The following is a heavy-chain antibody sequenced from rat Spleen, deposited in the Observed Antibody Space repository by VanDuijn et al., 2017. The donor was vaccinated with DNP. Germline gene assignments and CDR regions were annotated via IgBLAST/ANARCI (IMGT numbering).Heavy chain of an antibody. V-gene: IGHV5-31*01. CDR2: VTSSGGST. CDR1: RFTFNSYW. J-gene: IGHJ2*01. CDR3: ARGGRSYFDY. D-gene: IGHD1-11*01. Sequence: EVQLEESGGDLVQPGRSLKLSCVASRFTFNSYWMAWIRQVPGKGLEWVASVTSSGGSTYYPDSVKGRFIISRDNARNTLYLQMNSLRSEDTASYYCARGGRSYFDYWGQGVMVTVSS.